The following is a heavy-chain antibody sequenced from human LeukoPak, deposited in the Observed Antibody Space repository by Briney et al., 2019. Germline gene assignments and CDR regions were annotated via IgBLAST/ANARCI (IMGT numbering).Heavy chain of an antibody. D-gene: IGHD6-13*01. J-gene: IGHJ3*02. CDR3: ARDAQGSARIAAAGTDAFDN. V-gene: IGHV1-69*04. Sequence: EASVNVSCKASGGTFSSYAISWVRQAPGQGLEWMGRIIPIFGIANYAQKFQGRVTITADKSTSTAYMELSSLSSEDTAVYYCARDAQGSARIAAAGTDAFDNWGQGTMVTVSS. CDR2: IIPIFGIA. CDR1: GGTFSSYA.